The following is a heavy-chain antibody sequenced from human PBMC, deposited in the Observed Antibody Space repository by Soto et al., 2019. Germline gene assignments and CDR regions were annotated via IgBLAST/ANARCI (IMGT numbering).Heavy chain of an antibody. D-gene: IGHD3-22*01. Sequence: SETLSLTCAVSGGSISRSHWWSWVRHSPGKGLEWIGEIYHSGTTNYNPSLKSRVTISVDKSNNQFSLNLSSVTAADTAVYYCSRFQGTWASGVLIRGTDYGGRGTPVTVS. CDR1: GGSISRSHW. CDR3: SRFQGTWASGVLIRGTDY. J-gene: IGHJ4*02. V-gene: IGHV4-4*02. CDR2: IYHSGTT.